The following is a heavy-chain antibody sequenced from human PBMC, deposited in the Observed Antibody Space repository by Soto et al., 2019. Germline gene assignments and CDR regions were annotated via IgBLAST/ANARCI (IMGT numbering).Heavy chain of an antibody. CDR2: IKSKADGGTT. V-gene: IGHV3-15*01. CDR1: EFTFANAW. J-gene: IGHJ4*02. Sequence: GGSLRLSCAASEFTFANAWISWVRQAPGKGLEWIGRIKSKADGGTTDYAAPVKGRFTISRDESQNTLYLQMNSLKTEDTAVYYCTSLYYGHWGQGTLVTVSS. CDR3: TSLYYGH. D-gene: IGHD4-17*01.